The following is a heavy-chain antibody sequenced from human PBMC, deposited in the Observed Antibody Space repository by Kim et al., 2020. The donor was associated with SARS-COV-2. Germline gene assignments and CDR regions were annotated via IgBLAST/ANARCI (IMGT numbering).Heavy chain of an antibody. D-gene: IGHD3-10*01. V-gene: IGHV7-4-1*02. Sequence: ASVKVSCKASGYTFTSYAMNWVRQAPGQGLEWMGWINTNTGNPTYAQGFTGRFVFSLDTSVSTAYLQISSLKAEDTAVYYCARESWFGGLYYYYYYMDVWGKGTTVTVSS. J-gene: IGHJ6*03. CDR2: INTNTGNP. CDR1: GYTFTSYA. CDR3: ARESWFGGLYYYYYYMDV.